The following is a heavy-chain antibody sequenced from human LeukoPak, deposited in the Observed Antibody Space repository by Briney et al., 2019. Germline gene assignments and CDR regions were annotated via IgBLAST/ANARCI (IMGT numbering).Heavy chain of an antibody. Sequence: GGSLRLSCAASGFTFSSYAMSWVRQAPGKGLEWVSAISGSGGSTYYADSVKGRFTISSDNSKNTLYLQMNSLRAEDTAVYYCAKVQPFYYYDSSGYYYFDYWGQGTLVTVSS. CDR2: ISGSGGST. J-gene: IGHJ4*02. D-gene: IGHD3-22*01. CDR1: GFTFSSYA. CDR3: AKVQPFYYYDSSGYYYFDY. V-gene: IGHV3-23*01.